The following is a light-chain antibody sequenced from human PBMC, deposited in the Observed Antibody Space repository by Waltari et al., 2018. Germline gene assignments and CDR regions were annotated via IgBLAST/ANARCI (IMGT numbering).Light chain of an antibody. J-gene: IGKJ1*01. CDR3: QQYGSSLWT. Sequence: EIVLTQSPGTLSLSPGERATLSCRASQSINSNFLAWYQQKPGQAPRLLIYGASTRATGIPDRFSGSGSGTDFTLTIGRLEPEDFAVFYCQQYGSSLWTFDQGTKVEIK. V-gene: IGKV3-20*01. CDR1: QSINSNF. CDR2: GAS.